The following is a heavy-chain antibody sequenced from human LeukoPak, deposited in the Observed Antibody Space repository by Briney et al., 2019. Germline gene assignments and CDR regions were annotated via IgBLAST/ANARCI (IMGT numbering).Heavy chain of an antibody. CDR3: ARRGSDYGSGSPDY. CDR1: GGSISSGSYY. V-gene: IGHV4-61*02. Sequence: SETLSLTCTVSGGSISSGSYYWSWIRQPAGRGLEWIGRIYTSGSTNYNPSLKSRVTISVDTSKNQFSLKLSSVTAADTAVYYCARRGSDYGSGSPDYWGPGTLVTVSS. D-gene: IGHD3-10*01. J-gene: IGHJ4*02. CDR2: IYTSGST.